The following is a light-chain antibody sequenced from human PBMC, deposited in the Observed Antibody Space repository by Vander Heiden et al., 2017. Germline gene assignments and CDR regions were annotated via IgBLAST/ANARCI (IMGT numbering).Light chain of an antibody. CDR3: SSYTGSSTL. V-gene: IGLV2-14*01. Sequence: QSALTQPASVSGSPGQSITISCTGTSSDVGGYKFVSWYQQHPGKAPKLMIYEVSNRPSGVSIRFSGSKSGNTASLTISGLQAEDEADYYCSSYTGSSTLFGGGTTLTVL. J-gene: IGLJ2*01. CDR2: EVS. CDR1: SSDVGGYKF.